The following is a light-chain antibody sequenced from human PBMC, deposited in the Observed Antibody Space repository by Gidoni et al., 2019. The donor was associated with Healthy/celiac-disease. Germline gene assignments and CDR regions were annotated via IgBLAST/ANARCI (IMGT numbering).Light chain of an antibody. CDR2: GAS. CDR3: QQYGSSPWT. J-gene: IGKJ1*01. Sequence: EIVLTQSPGTLSLSPGERATLSCRASQSVSSSYLAWYQQKPGQAPRLLIYGASSRATGIPDSVSGSGSGTDFTLTISRLEPEDFAVYYCQQYGSSPWTFGQXTKVEIK. CDR1: QSVSSSY. V-gene: IGKV3-20*01.